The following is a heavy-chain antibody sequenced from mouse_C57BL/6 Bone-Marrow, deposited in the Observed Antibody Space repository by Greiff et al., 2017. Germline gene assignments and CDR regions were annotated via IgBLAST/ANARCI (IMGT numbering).Heavy chain of an antibody. D-gene: IGHD1-1*01. V-gene: IGHV5-6*01. CDR2: ISSGGSYT. J-gene: IGHJ1*03. Sequence: DVHLVESGGDLVKPGGSLKLSCAASGFTFSSYGMSWVRQTPDKRLEWVATISSGGSYTYYPDSVKGRFTISRDNAKNTLYLQMSSLKSEDTAMYYCARHRYGSSAWYFDVWGTGTTVTVSS. CDR1: GFTFSSYG. CDR3: ARHRYGSSAWYFDV.